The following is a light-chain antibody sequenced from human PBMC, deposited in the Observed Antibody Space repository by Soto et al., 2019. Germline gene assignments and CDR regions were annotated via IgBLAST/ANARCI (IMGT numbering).Light chain of an antibody. Sequence: VQVTLSVFSVSSSVRDRVTITCRASQSISRYLNWYQQKPGKATKLLIYAASSLLGGVPSRFSGSGSGTDFTLTISSLQPEDFAIYYCQQSYSSPQTFGQGTKVDI. CDR3: QQSYSSPQT. V-gene: IGKV1-39*01. CDR2: AAS. J-gene: IGKJ1*01. CDR1: QSISRY.